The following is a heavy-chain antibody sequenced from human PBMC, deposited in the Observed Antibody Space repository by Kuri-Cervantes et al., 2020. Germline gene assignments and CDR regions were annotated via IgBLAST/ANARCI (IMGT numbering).Heavy chain of an antibody. D-gene: IGHD3-16*02. CDR2: IYHSGTT. CDR3: ARERDYVWGTYRAVGAFDI. CDR1: GGSVSDSHW. J-gene: IGHJ3*02. V-gene: IGHV4-4*02. Sequence: GSLRLSCAVSGGSVSDSHWWSWVRQPPGKGLEWIGEIYHSGTTTYTPSLKTRLTISLDKSKNQFSLKLTSVSAADTGVYYCARERDYVWGTYRAVGAFDIWGQGTKVTVSS.